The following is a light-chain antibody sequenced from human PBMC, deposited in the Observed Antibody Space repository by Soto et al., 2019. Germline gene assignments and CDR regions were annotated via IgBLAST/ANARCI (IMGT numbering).Light chain of an antibody. CDR2: SAS. J-gene: IGKJ5*01. CDR1: QSISSS. V-gene: IGKV3-15*01. CDR3: QQYKNWPPIT. Sequence: DIMMTQSPPTLSVSPGERATLSCRASQSISSSLAWYQQKPGQAPRLLIYSASTRATGTPARFSGSGSGTEFTLTISSLQSEDFAVYYCQQYKNWPPITFGQGTRLEI.